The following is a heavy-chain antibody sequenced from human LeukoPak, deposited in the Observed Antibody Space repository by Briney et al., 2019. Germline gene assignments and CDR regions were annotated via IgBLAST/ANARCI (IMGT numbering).Heavy chain of an antibody. D-gene: IGHD7-27*01. Sequence: SEAPSLTCTVYGGSFSGYYWSWIRQPPGKGLEWIGEINHSGSTNYNPSLKSRVTISVDTSKNQFSLKLSSVTAADTAVYYCARRGPRDGGWGQPLHFDYWGQGTLVTVSS. V-gene: IGHV4-34*01. J-gene: IGHJ4*02. CDR1: GGSFSGYY. CDR3: ARRGPRDGGWGQPLHFDY. CDR2: INHSGST.